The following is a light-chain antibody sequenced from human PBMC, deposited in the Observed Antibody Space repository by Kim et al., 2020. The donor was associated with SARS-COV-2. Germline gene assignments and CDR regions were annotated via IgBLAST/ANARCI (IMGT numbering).Light chain of an antibody. Sequence: LGQTVRITCQGDSLRSYYASWYQQKPGQAPVLVIYDKNNRPSGIPDRFSGSSSGNTASLTITGAQAEDEADYYCNSRDSSGNPHVVFGGGTQLTVL. J-gene: IGLJ2*01. V-gene: IGLV3-19*01. CDR2: DKN. CDR1: SLRSYY. CDR3: NSRDSSGNPHVV.